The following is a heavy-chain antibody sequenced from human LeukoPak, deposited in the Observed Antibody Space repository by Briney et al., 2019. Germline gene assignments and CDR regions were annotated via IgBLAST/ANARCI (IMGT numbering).Heavy chain of an antibody. CDR3: AGHSGSSP. CDR2: ISSSSSTI. D-gene: IGHD1-26*01. J-gene: IGHJ5*02. Sequence: PGGSLRLSCAASGFTFSSYSMNWVRQAPGKGLEWVSYISSSSSTIYYADSVKGRFTISRDNAKNSLYLQMNSLRAEDTAVYYCAGHSGSSPWGQGTLVTVSS. V-gene: IGHV3-48*04. CDR1: GFTFSSYS.